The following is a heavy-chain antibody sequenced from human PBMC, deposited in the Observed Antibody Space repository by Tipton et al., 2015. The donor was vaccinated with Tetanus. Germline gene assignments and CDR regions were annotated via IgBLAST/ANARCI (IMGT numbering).Heavy chain of an antibody. D-gene: IGHD6-6*01. V-gene: IGHV4-31*03. CDR2: IYYSGDT. CDR3: ARDQGGGRVVRLNWFDP. CDR1: GGSISSGGYF. Sequence: TLSLTCSVSGGSISSGGYFWNWIRQHPGKGPEWIGYIYYSGDTFYNPSLKSRVSMSVDTSKNQFSLNLRSVTAADTAVYYCARDQGGGRVVRLNWFDPWGQGIQVTVSS. J-gene: IGHJ5*02.